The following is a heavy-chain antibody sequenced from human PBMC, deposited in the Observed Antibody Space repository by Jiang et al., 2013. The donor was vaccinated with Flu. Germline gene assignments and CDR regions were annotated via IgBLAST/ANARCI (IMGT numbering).Heavy chain of an antibody. V-gene: IGHV4-39*01. CDR1: GGSIRSSSYY. Sequence: GPGLVKPSETLSLTCTVSGGSIRSSSYYWGWIRQPPGKGLEWIGSIYYSGSTNYNPSLKSRVTISVDTSKNQFSLKLSSVTAADTAVYYCARQYSYGYWYFDYWGPGNPGHRLL. J-gene: IGHJ4*02. CDR3: ARQYSYGYWYFDY. D-gene: IGHD5-18*01. CDR2: IYYSGST.